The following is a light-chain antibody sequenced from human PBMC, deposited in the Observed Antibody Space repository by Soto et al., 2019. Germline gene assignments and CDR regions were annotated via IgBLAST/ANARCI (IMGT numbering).Light chain of an antibody. J-gene: IGKJ1*01. V-gene: IGKV3-15*01. CDR2: GAS. CDR3: QQYNNWPQT. CDR1: QALNTR. Sequence: EIVLTQSPATLSASPGDRVTLSCRASQALNTRLAWYQHKPGQAPRLLIYGASTRATGIPARFSGSGSGTEFTLTISSLQSEDFEVSYCQQYNNWPQTFGQGTKVDIK.